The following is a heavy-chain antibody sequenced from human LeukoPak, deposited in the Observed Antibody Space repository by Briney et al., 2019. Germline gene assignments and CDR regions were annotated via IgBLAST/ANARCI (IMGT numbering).Heavy chain of an antibody. CDR3: ARSRKLVGATGGYYFDY. V-gene: IGHV3-23*01. Sequence: GGSLRLSCVASEFTFSSYGMSWVRQAPGKGLEWVSAISGSGGSTYYADSVKGRFTISRDNSKNTLYLQMNSLRAEDTAVYYCARSRKLVGATGGYYFDYWGQGTLVTVSS. CDR1: EFTFSSYG. J-gene: IGHJ4*02. CDR2: ISGSGGST. D-gene: IGHD1-26*01.